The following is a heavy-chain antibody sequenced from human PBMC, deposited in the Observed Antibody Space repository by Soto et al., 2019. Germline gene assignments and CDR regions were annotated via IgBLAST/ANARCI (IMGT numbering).Heavy chain of an antibody. D-gene: IGHD1-26*01. Sequence: SETLSLTCTVSGGSISSYYWSWVRQPPGKGLEWIGYIYYSGSTNYNPSLKSRVTISVDTSKNQFSLKLSSVTAADTAVYYCARVRGSYLWYFDYWGQGTLVTVSS. CDR2: IYYSGST. CDR3: ARVRGSYLWYFDY. V-gene: IGHV4-59*01. J-gene: IGHJ4*02. CDR1: GGSISSYY.